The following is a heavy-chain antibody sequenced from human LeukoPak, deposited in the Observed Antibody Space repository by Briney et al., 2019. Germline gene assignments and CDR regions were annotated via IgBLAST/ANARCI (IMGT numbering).Heavy chain of an antibody. CDR1: GDSISSGAYS. J-gene: IGHJ5*02. CDR2: IFHTGST. V-gene: IGHV4-30-2*01. D-gene: IGHD3-10*01. Sequence: SETLSLTCGVSGDSISSGAYSWSWIRQPPGKGLEWSGYIFHTGSTFYNPSLKSRVTISVDNSKNQFSLSLSSVTAADTAVYYCAREFWFANAPGSWLDPWGQGTLVTVSS. CDR3: AREFWFANAPGSWLDP.